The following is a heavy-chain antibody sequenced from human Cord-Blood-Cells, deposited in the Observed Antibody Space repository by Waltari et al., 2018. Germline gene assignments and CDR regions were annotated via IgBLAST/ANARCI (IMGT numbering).Heavy chain of an antibody. D-gene: IGHD3-10*01. Sequence: QVQLVQSGAEVKKPGSSVKVSCKASGGTFSSYAISWVRQAPGQVLEWMVGISPIFGTANYAQKFQGIVTITADESTSTAYMELSSLRSEDTAVYYCASPRGPLVGNYYFDYWGQGTLVTVSS. J-gene: IGHJ4*02. CDR2: ISPIFGTA. V-gene: IGHV1-69*01. CDR3: ASPRGPLVGNYYFDY. CDR1: GGTFSSYA.